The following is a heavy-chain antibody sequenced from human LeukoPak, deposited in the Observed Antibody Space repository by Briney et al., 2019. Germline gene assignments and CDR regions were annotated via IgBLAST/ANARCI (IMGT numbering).Heavy chain of an antibody. CDR2: ISSSGSTI. Sequence: PGGSLRLSCAASGFTFSDYYMSWIRQAPGKGLEWVSYISSSGSTIYYADSVKGRFTIPRDNAKNSLYLQMNSLRAEDTAVYYCARDLGSSWYFAFDYWGQGTLVTVSS. J-gene: IGHJ4*02. CDR1: GFTFSDYY. V-gene: IGHV3-11*04. D-gene: IGHD6-13*01. CDR3: ARDLGSSWYFAFDY.